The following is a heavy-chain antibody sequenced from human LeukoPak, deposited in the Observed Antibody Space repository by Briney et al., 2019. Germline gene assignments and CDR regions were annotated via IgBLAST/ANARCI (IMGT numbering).Heavy chain of an antibody. CDR2: ISYDENNK. CDR3: ARVSRGNGWSYYFDY. V-gene: IGHV3-30-3*01. Sequence: GGSLRLSCAASGFTFSSYAIHWVRQAPGKGLEWVAVISYDENNKYYADSVKGRFTISRDNSKNTLYLQMNSLRAEDTAVYYCARVSRGNGWSYYFDYWGQGTLVTVSS. D-gene: IGHD6-19*01. CDR1: GFTFSSYA. J-gene: IGHJ4*02.